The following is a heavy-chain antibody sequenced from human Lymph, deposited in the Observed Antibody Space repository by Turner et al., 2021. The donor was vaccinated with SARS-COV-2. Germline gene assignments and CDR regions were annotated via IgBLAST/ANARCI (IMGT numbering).Heavy chain of an antibody. D-gene: IGHD1-26*01. CDR2: IWYDGSNK. V-gene: IGHV3-33*01. CDR3: AREGVVGATSGLDY. Sequence: QVQLVESGGGVVQPGRSLRLSCAASGFTFSSHGMHWVRQAPGKGLEWVAVIWYDGSNKYHADSVKGRFTISRDNSKNTLYLQMNSLRAEGTAVYYCAREGVVGATSGLDYWGQGTLVTVSS. J-gene: IGHJ4*02. CDR1: GFTFSSHG.